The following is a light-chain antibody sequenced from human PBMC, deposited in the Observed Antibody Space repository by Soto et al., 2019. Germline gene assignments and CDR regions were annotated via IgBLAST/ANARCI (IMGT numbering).Light chain of an antibody. Sequence: SVLTQPASVSGSPGQSITISCPGTSSDVGSYNLVSWYQQHPGKAPKLMIYEVSKRPSGVSNRFSGSKSGNTASLTISGLQAEDEADYYCCSYAGSSNFYVFGTGTKVTVL. J-gene: IGLJ1*01. CDR1: SSDVGSYNL. V-gene: IGLV2-23*02. CDR2: EVS. CDR3: CSYAGSSNFYV.